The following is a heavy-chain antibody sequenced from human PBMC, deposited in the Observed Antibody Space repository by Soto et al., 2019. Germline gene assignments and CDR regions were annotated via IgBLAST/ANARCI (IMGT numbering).Heavy chain of an antibody. CDR3: AKAGGYCASSNCYSHFDY. D-gene: IGHD2-21*02. V-gene: IGHV3-23*01. CDR2: VSASGTYT. Sequence: GSLRLSCAASGFTFSGDGMHWVRQAPGKGLEWVSGVSASGTYTYYADSVKGRFTISRDNSKNTLYLQMNSLRAEDTAVYYCAKAGGYCASSNCYSHFDYWGQGTLVTLSS. CDR1: GFTFSGDG. J-gene: IGHJ4*02.